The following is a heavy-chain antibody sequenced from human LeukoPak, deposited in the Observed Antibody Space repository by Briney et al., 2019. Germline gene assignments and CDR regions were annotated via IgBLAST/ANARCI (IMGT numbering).Heavy chain of an antibody. CDR3: SITGTTHDAFDI. V-gene: IGHV3-23*01. J-gene: IGHJ3*02. CDR2: ISGSGGST. D-gene: IGHD1-7*01. CDR1: GGSFSGYY. Sequence: PSETLSLTCAVYGGSFSGYYWSWVRQAPGKGLEWVSAISGSGGSTYYADSVKGRFTISRDNSKNTLYLQMNSLRAEDTAVYYCSITGTTHDAFDIWGQGTMVTVSS.